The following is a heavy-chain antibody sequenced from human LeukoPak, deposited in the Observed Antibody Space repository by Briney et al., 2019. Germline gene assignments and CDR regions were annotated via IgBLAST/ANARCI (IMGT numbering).Heavy chain of an antibody. D-gene: IGHD2-2*01. CDR2: INHSGST. J-gene: IGHJ4*02. Sequence: SETLSLTCAVYGGSYSGDYWSWIRQPPGKGLEWIGEINHSGSTNYNPSLKSRVTISVDTSKNQFSLKLSSVTAADTAVYYCARSYAHDYWGQGTLVTVSS. CDR1: GGSYSGDY. V-gene: IGHV4-34*01. CDR3: ARSYAHDY.